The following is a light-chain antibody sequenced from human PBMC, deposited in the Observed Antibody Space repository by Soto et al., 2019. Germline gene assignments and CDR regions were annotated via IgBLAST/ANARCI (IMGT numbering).Light chain of an antibody. CDR3: QQRSNWPIT. CDR1: QSVSSY. V-gene: IGKV3-11*01. CDR2: DAS. J-gene: IGKJ5*01. Sequence: EIVLTQSPATLSLSPGERATLSCRASQSVSSYLAWYQQKPGQAPRLLIYDASNKATGIPARFSGSGSGTDFPLTISSLEAEDFSVYYCQQRSNWPITFGQGTPPEIK.